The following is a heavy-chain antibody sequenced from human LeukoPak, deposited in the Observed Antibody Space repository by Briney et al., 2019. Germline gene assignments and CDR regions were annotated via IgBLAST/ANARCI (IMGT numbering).Heavy chain of an antibody. CDR3: ARVYHNCGGDCYPYFDY. J-gene: IGHJ4*02. V-gene: IGHV1-2*02. Sequence: ASVKVSCKASGYTFTGYYMHWVPQAPGQGLEWMGCINPNIGGTNYAQKFQGRVTMTRDTSISTAYMELSRLRSDDTAVYYCARVYHNCGGDCYPYFDYWGQGTLVTVSS. CDR1: GYTFTGYY. CDR2: INPNIGGT. D-gene: IGHD2-21*01.